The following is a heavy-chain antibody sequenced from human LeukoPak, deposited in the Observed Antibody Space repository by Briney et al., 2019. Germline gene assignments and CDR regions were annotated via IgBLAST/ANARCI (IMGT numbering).Heavy chain of an antibody. CDR3: ERDRYSGSYPKDY. V-gene: IGHV3-7*03. Sequence: GGSLRLSCAASGFTVSSNYMSWVRQAPGKGLEWVANIKQDGSEKYYVDSVKGRFTISRDNAKNSLYLQMNSLRAEDSAVYYCERDRYSGSYPKDYWGQGTLVTVSS. CDR1: GFTVSSNY. CDR2: IKQDGSEK. D-gene: IGHD1-26*01. J-gene: IGHJ4*02.